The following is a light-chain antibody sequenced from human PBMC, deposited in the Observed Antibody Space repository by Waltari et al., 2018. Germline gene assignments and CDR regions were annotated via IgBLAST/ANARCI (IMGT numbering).Light chain of an antibody. CDR2: QDS. CDR1: KLGNKY. J-gene: IGLJ2*01. Sequence: SYELTQPPSVSVSPGQTASITCPGDKLGNKYACWYQQKPGQSPVLVIYQDSRRPSGIPERFSGSNSGNTATLTISGTQAMDEADYFCQAWDSITVVFGGGIKLTVL. CDR3: QAWDSITVV. V-gene: IGLV3-1*01.